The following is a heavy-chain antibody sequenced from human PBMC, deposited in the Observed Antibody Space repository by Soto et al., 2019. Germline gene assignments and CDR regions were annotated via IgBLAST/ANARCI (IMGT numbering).Heavy chain of an antibody. CDR1: GGSISSYY. Sequence: SETLSLTCTVSGGSISSYYWSWIRQPPGKGLEWIGYIYYSGSTNYNPSLKSRVTISVDTSKNQFSLKLSSVTAADTAVYYCAREYNDFWSGYYYYYYMDVWGKGTTVTVSS. D-gene: IGHD3-3*01. J-gene: IGHJ6*03. CDR3: AREYNDFWSGYYYYYYMDV. CDR2: IYYSGST. V-gene: IGHV4-59*01.